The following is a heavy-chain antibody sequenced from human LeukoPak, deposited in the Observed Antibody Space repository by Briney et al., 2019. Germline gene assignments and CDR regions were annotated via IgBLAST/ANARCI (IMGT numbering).Heavy chain of an antibody. CDR1: GDSISSTSYY. J-gene: IGHJ5*02. V-gene: IGHV4-39*07. CDR2: IFYSGSA. D-gene: IGHD6-13*01. Sequence: SETLSLTCIVSGDSISSTSYYWAWIRQPPGKGLEWIGMIFYSGSAYYTPSLRGRVTISVDTSKNQFSLKLSSVTAADTAVYYCARAQQRRLHATNWFDPWGQGTLVTVSS. CDR3: ARAQQRRLHATNWFDP.